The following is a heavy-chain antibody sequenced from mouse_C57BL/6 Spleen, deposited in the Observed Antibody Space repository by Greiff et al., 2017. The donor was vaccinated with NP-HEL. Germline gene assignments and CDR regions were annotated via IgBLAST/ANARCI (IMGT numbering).Heavy chain of an antibody. CDR2: ISNLAYSI. CDR1: GFTFSDYG. J-gene: IGHJ2*01. CDR3: ARQGYDYAFDY. D-gene: IGHD2-4*01. V-gene: IGHV5-15*01. Sequence: EVHLVESGGGLVQPGGSLKLSCAASGFTFSDYGMAWVRQAPRKGPEWVAFISNLAYSIYYADTVTGRFTISRENAKNTLYLEMSSLRSEDTAMYYCARQGYDYAFDYWGQGTTLTVSS.